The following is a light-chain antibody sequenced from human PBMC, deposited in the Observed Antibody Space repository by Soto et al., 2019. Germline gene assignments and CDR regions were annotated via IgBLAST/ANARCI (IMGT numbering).Light chain of an antibody. Sequence: QSVLTQPPSASGTPGQRVTISCSGSSSNIGSNTVNWYQQLPGTAPKLLIYSNNQRHSGVPDRFSGSTSGTSASLAISGLQSEDEADYYCAAWDDSLNGVVFGGGTKVTVL. J-gene: IGLJ2*01. CDR3: AAWDDSLNGVV. CDR1: SSNIGSNT. CDR2: SNN. V-gene: IGLV1-44*01.